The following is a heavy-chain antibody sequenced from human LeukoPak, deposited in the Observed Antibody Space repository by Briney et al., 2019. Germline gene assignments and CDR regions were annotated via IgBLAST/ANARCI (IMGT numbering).Heavy chain of an antibody. J-gene: IGHJ4*02. CDR2: ISYDGSNK. CDR1: GFTFSSYA. Sequence: PGRSLRLSCAASGFTFSSYAMHWVRQAPGKGLEWVAVISYDGSNKYYADSVKGRFTISRDNSKNTLYLQMNSLRAEDTAVYYCARDRGFPQWPTDYYFDYWGQGTLVTVSS. D-gene: IGHD6-19*01. CDR3: ARDRGFPQWPTDYYFDY. V-gene: IGHV3-30*04.